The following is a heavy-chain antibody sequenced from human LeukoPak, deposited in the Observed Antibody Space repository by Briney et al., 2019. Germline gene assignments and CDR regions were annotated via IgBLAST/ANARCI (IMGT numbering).Heavy chain of an antibody. CDR2: IYYSGST. CDR3: ARYSSSSGRYYYYMDV. V-gene: IGHV4-59*01. Sequence: SETLSLTCTVSGGSISSYYWSWIRQPPGKGLEWIGYIYYSGSTNYNPSLKSRVTISVDTSKNQFSLKLSSVTAADTAVYYCARYSSSSGRYYYYMDVRGKGTTVTVSS. D-gene: IGHD6-6*01. CDR1: GGSISSYY. J-gene: IGHJ6*03.